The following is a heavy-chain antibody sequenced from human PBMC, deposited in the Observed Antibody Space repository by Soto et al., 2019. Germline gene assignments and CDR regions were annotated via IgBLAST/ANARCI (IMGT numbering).Heavy chain of an antibody. V-gene: IGHV4-4*07. D-gene: IGHD1-20*01. CDR2: IYTSGST. CDR1: GGSISSYY. Sequence: SETLSLTCTVSGGSISSYYWSWIRQPAGKGLEWIGRIYTSGSTNYNPSLKSRVTMSVDTSKNQFSLKVSAVTAADTAVYYCASSQKGYNWNYFDHWGQGALVTVSS. J-gene: IGHJ4*02. CDR3: ASSQKGYNWNYFDH.